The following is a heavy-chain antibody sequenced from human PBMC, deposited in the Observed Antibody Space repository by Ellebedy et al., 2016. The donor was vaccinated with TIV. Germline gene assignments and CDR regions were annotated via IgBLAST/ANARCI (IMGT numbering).Heavy chain of an antibody. CDR3: AKSSSACYYCFDY. J-gene: IGHJ4*02. V-gene: IGHV3-7*01. Sequence: GESLKISXAASGITFSNYWMAWVRQAPGEGLEWVANINLGGSQVYYVDSVRGRFTISRDNARNTLYLQMNSLRAEDTAVYYCAKSSSACYYCFDYWGQGTLVTVSS. CDR2: INLGGSQV. D-gene: IGHD2-2*01. CDR1: GITFSNYW.